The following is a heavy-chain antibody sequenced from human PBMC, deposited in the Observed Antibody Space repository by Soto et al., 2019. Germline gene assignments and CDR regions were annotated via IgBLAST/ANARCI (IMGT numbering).Heavy chain of an antibody. CDR2: IIPIFGTA. V-gene: IGHV1-69*13. Sequence: ASVKVSCKASGGTFSSYAISWVRQAPGQGLEWMGGIIPIFGTANYAQKFQGRVTITADESTSTAYMELRSLRSDDTAVYYCARAPDSSGWSTGLYYFDYWGQGTLVTVSS. J-gene: IGHJ4*02. CDR3: ARAPDSSGWSTGLYYFDY. D-gene: IGHD6-19*01. CDR1: GGTFSSYA.